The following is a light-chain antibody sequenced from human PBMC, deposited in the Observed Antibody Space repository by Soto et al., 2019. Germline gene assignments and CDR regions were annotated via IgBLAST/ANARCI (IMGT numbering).Light chain of an antibody. J-gene: IGKJ1*01. CDR1: QDISNS. CDR2: DAS. Sequence: DIQMTQSPSSLSTSVGERVTITCQASQDISNSLNWYQQKPGEAPKLLIYDASALPRGVPSRFSGSGSGTKFTLTIASLQPDDFATYYCQQYETFSGTFGPGTKVEI. CDR3: QQYETFSGT. V-gene: IGKV1-5*01.